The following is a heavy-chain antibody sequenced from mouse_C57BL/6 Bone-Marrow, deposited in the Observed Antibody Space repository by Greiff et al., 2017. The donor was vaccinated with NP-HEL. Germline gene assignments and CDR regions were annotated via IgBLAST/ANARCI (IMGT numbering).Heavy chain of an antibody. CDR1: GYSFTDYN. V-gene: IGHV1-82*01. J-gene: IGHJ1*03. CDR3: ASFPFYYYGSSYCWYFDV. D-gene: IGHD1-1*01. Sequence: QVQLQQSGPELVKPGASVKISCKASGYSFTDYNMNWVKQSNGKSLEWIGRIYPGDGDTNYNGKFKGKATLTADKSSSTAYMQLSSLTSEDSAVYFCASFPFYYYGSSYCWYFDVWGTGTTVTVSS. CDR2: IYPGDGDT.